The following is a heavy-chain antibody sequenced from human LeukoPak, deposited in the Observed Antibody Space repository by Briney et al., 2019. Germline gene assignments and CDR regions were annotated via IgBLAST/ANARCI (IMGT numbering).Heavy chain of an antibody. V-gene: IGHV3-33*01. J-gene: IGHJ6*03. CDR3: ARARGAIYYYYMDV. CDR2: IWYDGSNK. CDR1: GFTFSSYG. Sequence: GGSLRLSCAASGFTFSSYGMHWVRQAPGKGLEWVAVIWYDGSNKYYADSVKGRFTISRDNSKNTLYLQMNSLRAEDTAVYYCARARGAIYYYYMDVWGKGTTVTVSS.